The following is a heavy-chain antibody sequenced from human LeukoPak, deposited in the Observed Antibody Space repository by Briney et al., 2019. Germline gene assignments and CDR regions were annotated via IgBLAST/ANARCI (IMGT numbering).Heavy chain of an antibody. V-gene: IGHV3-33*01. CDR1: GFTLSSYG. CDR2: IWYDGSNK. D-gene: IGHD6-6*01. CDR3: ARGESSSPHFDY. J-gene: IGHJ4*02. Sequence: GRSLRLSCAASGFTLSSYGMHWVRQVPGKGLEWVGIIWYDGSNKYYAESVKGRFTISRDNSKNTLYLQMNSLRAEDTAVYYCARGESSSPHFDYWGQGTLVTVSS.